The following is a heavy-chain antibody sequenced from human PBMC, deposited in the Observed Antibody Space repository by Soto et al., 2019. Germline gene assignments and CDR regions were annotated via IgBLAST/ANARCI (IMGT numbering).Heavy chain of an antibody. CDR1: GFTFSDYY. D-gene: IGHD3-16*02. J-gene: IGHJ3*02. Sequence: GGSLRLSCAASGFTFSDYYMSWIRQAPGKGLEWVSYISSSGSTIYYADSVKGRFTISRDNAKNSLYLQMNSLRAEDTAVYYCARDRTITFGGVIVNVDAFDIWGQGTMVTVSS. CDR3: ARDRTITFGGVIVNVDAFDI. CDR2: ISSSGSTI. V-gene: IGHV3-11*01.